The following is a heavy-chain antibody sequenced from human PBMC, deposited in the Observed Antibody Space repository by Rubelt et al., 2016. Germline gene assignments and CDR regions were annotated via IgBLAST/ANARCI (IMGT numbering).Heavy chain of an antibody. D-gene: IGHD3-22*01. J-gene: IGHJ4*02. CDR3: ARGGYYYDSSGWYVFDY. V-gene: IGHV4-34*01. CDR1: GGSFSGYY. Sequence: QVQLQQWGAGLLKPSETLSLTCAVYGGSFSGYYWSWIRQPPGKGLEWIGEINHSGSTNYNPSLKSRVTRSVDTSKNQFSLRLSSVTAADTAVYYGARGGYYYDSSGWYVFDYWGQGTLVTVSS. CDR2: INHSGST.